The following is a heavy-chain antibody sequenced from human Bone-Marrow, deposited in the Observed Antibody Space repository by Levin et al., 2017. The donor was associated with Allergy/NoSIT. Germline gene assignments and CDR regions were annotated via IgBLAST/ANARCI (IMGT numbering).Heavy chain of an antibody. CDR3: ARGTAAGEIDY. CDR1: FSSFSLSF. CDR2: ISAYTGNT. D-gene: IGHD6-13*01. Sequence: SFPSSFSSFSLSFFPWVRQAPGQGLEWLGWISAYTGNTDYAQKFQGRVTMTPSPSTSTAYMDLRSLRSDDTAVYYCARGTAAGEIDYWGQGTLVTVSS. J-gene: IGHJ4*02. V-gene: IGHV1-18*01.